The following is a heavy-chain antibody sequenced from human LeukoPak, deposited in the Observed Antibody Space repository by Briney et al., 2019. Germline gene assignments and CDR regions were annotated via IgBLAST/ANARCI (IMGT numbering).Heavy chain of an antibody. CDR1: GFTFSSYA. J-gene: IGHJ4*02. CDR3: ARGPSPQQLDY. D-gene: IGHD6-13*01. V-gene: IGHV3-30*04. Sequence: PGRSLRLSCAASGFTFSSYAMHWVRQAPGKGLEWVAVISYDGSNKYYADSVEGRFTISRDNSKNTLYLQMNSLRAEDTAVYYCARGPSPQQLDYWGQGTLVTVSS. CDR2: ISYDGSNK.